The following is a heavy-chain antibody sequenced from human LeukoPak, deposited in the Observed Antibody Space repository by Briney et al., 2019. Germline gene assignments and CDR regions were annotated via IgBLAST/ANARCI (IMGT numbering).Heavy chain of an antibody. CDR3: ARDHVLRYFDWQTHAFDI. Sequence: SETLSLTCTVSGGSISSYYWSWIRQPPGKGLEWIGYIYYSGSTNYNPSLKSRVTISVDTSKNQFSLKLSSVTAADTAVYYCARDHVLRYFDWQTHAFDIWGQGTMVTVSS. J-gene: IGHJ3*02. CDR2: IYYSGST. V-gene: IGHV4-59*01. D-gene: IGHD3-9*01. CDR1: GGSISSYY.